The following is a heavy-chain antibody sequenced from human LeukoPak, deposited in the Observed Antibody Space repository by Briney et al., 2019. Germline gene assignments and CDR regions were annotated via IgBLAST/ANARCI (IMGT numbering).Heavy chain of an antibody. CDR2: IYYSGSP. CDR1: GGSISSSSYY. D-gene: IGHD2-15*01. CDR3: AREPLNCSGGSCYWLGTGINWFDP. Sequence: SETLSLTCTVSGGSISSSSYYWGWIRQPPGKRLEWIGSIYYSGSPYYNPSLKSRVTISVDTSKHQFSLKLSSVTAADTAVYYCAREPLNCSGGSCYWLGTGINWFDPWGQGTLVTVSS. V-gene: IGHV4-39*07. J-gene: IGHJ5*02.